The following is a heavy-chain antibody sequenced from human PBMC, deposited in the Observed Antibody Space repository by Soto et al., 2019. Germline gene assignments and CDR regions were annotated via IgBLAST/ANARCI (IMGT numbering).Heavy chain of an antibody. D-gene: IGHD6-13*01. CDR2: ISSSSSYI. CDR1: GFSFSSYS. J-gene: IGHJ5*02. CDR3: ARDGSSWYANWFDP. V-gene: IGHV3-21*01. Sequence: XGSLRLSCAASGFSFSSYSMNWVRQAPGKGLEWVSSISSSSSYIYYADSVKGRFTISRDNAKNSLYLQMNSLRAEDTAVYYCARDGSSWYANWFDPWGQRTLVTVSS.